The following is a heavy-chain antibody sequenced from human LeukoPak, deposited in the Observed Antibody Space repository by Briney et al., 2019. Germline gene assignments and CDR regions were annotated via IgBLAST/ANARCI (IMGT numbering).Heavy chain of an antibody. V-gene: IGHV1-2*02. CDR2: INPNSGGT. J-gene: IGHJ4*02. CDR3: ARVYYDYVWGSYRFDY. CDR1: GYTFTGYY. D-gene: IGHD3-16*02. Sequence: GASVKVSCKASGYTFTGYYIHWVRQAPGQGLEWMGWINPNSGGTNYAQKFQGRVTMTRDTSISTAYMELSRLSSDDTAVYYCARVYYDYVWGSYRFDYWGQGTLVTVSS.